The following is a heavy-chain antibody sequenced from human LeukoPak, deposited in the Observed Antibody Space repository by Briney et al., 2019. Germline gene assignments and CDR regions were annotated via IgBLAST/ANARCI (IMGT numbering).Heavy chain of an antibody. D-gene: IGHD3-10*01. CDR2: ISGSGGST. CDR3: ARAPFRDYFGSGSYFDF. CDR1: GFTFSSYA. V-gene: IGHV3-23*01. J-gene: IGHJ4*02. Sequence: SGGSLRLSCAASGFTFSSYAMSWVRQAPGKGLEWVSAISGSGGSTYYADSVKGRFTISRDNAKNSLYLQMNSLRDEDTAVYFCARAPFRDYFGSGSYFDFWGRGTLVTVSS.